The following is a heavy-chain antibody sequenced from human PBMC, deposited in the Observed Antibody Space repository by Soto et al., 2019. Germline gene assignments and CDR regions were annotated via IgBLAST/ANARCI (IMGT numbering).Heavy chain of an antibody. CDR1: GYTFANYG. CDR2: VSAFNGER. V-gene: IGHV1-18*01. CDR3: ARSEDCTSTSCLPYGLDV. D-gene: IGHD2-2*01. J-gene: IGHJ6*01. Sequence: ASVKVSCKASGYTFANYGINWVRQAPGQGLEWMGWVSAFNGERSYVQNVQDRITMTTDTSTNTAYMELRSLRSDDTAVYYCARSEDCTSTSCLPYGLDVWAQGTTVTVSS.